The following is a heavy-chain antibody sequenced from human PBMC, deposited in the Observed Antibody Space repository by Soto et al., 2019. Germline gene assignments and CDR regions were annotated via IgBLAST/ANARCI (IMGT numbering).Heavy chain of an antibody. CDR2: IFDSGIT. V-gene: IGHV4-30-4*01. CDR3: ASQFCSGGACFNWFDP. J-gene: IGHJ5*02. CDR1: CGSIRSSLYY. Sequence: SETLSLTCTVSCGSIRSSLYYWSWIRQPPGKGLEWIGYIFDSGITHYNPSLKSRVAMSVDTSKNQFSLNLTSVTAADTAVYFCASQFCSGGACFNWFDPWGHGTVVT. D-gene: IGHD2-21*02.